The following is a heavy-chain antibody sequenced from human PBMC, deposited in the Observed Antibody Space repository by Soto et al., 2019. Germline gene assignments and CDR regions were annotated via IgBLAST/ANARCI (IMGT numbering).Heavy chain of an antibody. D-gene: IGHD2-15*01. Sequence: HPGGSLRLSCAASGFTFSSYAMSWVRQAPGKGLEWVSTISGSGDSTYYADSVRGRFTISRDNSKNTLYLQMNSLRAEDTAVYYCAKETLGYCSSGSCRIDYWGQGT. CDR3: AKETLGYCSSGSCRIDY. V-gene: IGHV3-23*01. J-gene: IGHJ4*02. CDR2: ISGSGDST. CDR1: GFTFSSYA.